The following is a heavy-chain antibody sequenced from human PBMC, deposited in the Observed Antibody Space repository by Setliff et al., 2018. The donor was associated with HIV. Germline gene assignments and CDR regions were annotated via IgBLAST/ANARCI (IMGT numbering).Heavy chain of an antibody. CDR3: AKEHGNYDTSADYSPDAFDI. J-gene: IGHJ3*02. CDR1: GYSISNGYY. CDR2: IYHSGST. V-gene: IGHV4-38-2*02. Sequence: SSETLSLTCTVSGYSISNGYYWAWIRQTPGKGPEWIGSIYHSGSTYYNPSLKSRVTISVATSKKQFSLKLTSVTAADTAVYYCAKEHGNYDTSADYSPDAFDIWGQGTMVTVSS. D-gene: IGHD3-22*01.